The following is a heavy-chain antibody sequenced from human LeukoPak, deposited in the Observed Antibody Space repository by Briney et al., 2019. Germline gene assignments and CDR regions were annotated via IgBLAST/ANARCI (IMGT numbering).Heavy chain of an antibody. Sequence: ASVKVSCKASGYTFTGYYMHWVRQAPGQGLEWMGWINPNSGGTNYAQNFQGRVTMTRDTSISTVYMELSRLRSDDTAVYYCARSATGTVTDYWGQGTLVTVSS. CDR1: GYTFTGYY. CDR3: ARSATGTVTDY. D-gene: IGHD6-13*01. CDR2: INPNSGGT. J-gene: IGHJ4*02. V-gene: IGHV1-2*02.